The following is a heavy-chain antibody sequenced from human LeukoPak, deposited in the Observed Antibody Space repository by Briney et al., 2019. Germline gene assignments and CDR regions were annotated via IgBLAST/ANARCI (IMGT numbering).Heavy chain of an antibody. V-gene: IGHV1-2*02. J-gene: IGHJ4*02. Sequence: ASVKVSCKASGYTFTGYYMHWVRQAPGQGLEWMGWINPNSGGTNYAQKFQGRVTMTRDTSISTAYMELSSLRSEDTAVYYCATYPYDILTGHYFDYWGQGTLVTVSS. CDR1: GYTFTGYY. CDR3: ATYPYDILTGHYFDY. D-gene: IGHD3-9*01. CDR2: INPNSGGT.